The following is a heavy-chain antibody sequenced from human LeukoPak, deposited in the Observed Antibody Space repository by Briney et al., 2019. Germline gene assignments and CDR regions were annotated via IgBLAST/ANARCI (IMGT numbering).Heavy chain of an antibody. CDR2: IYHSGST. CDR1: GGSISSGGYS. Sequence: SQTVSLTCAGSGGSISSGGYSWSWIRQPPGKGLEWIGYIYHSGSTYYNPSLKSRVTISVDRSKNQFPLKLSSVTAADTAVYYCARGIVVVPAAKVGHAFDIWGQGTMVTVSS. V-gene: IGHV4-30-2*01. J-gene: IGHJ3*02. D-gene: IGHD2-2*01. CDR3: ARGIVVVPAAKVGHAFDI.